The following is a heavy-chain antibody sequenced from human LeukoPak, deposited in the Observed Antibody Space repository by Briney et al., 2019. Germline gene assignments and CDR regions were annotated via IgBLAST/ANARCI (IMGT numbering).Heavy chain of an antibody. CDR2: ISSSSSYI. D-gene: IGHD5-24*01. V-gene: IGHV3-21*01. Sequence: KTGGSLRLSCAASGFTFSSYSMNWVRQAPGKGLEWVSFISSSSSYIYYADSVKGRFTISRDNAKNSLYLQMNSLRAEDTAMYYCARGSGYNYYYFDYWGQGTLVTVSS. CDR3: ARGSGYNYYYFDY. J-gene: IGHJ4*02. CDR1: GFTFSSYS.